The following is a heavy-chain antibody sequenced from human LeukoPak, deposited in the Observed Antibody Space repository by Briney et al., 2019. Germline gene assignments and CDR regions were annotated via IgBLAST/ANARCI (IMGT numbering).Heavy chain of an antibody. CDR2: INPNSGGT. J-gene: IGHJ4*02. CDR1: GYTFTGYY. V-gene: IGHV1-2*06. D-gene: IGHD6-13*01. Sequence: ASVKVSCKASGYTFTGYYMHWVRQAPGQGLEWMGRINPNSGGTNYAQKFQGGVTMTRDTSISTAYMELSRLRSDDTAVYYCARSIAAAGNFGDYWGQGTLVTVSS. CDR3: ARSIAAAGNFGDY.